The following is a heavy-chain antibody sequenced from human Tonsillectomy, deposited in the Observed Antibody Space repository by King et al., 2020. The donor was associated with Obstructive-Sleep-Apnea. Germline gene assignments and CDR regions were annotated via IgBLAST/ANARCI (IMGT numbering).Heavy chain of an antibody. CDR1: GVTFSSYG. Sequence: VQLQESGGGVVQPGRSLRLSCAASGVTFSSYGMHWVRQAPGQGLEWVAFIRYDGSNKYYADSVKGRFTISRDNSKNTLYLQMNSLRAEDTALYYCAKGVAAAGSYYYYGMDVWGQGTTVTVSS. CDR3: AKGVAAAGSYYYYGMDV. D-gene: IGHD6-13*01. V-gene: IGHV3-30*02. CDR2: IRYDGSNK. J-gene: IGHJ6*02.